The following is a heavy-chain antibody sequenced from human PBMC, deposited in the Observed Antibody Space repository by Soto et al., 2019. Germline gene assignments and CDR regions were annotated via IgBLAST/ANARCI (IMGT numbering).Heavy chain of an antibody. J-gene: IGHJ6*02. V-gene: IGHV5-51*01. CDR1: GYAFTSHW. D-gene: IGHD2-2*03. CDR3: ARQSGYCSRSSCSHGMDV. Sequence: PGESLKISCKGSGYAFTSHWIGWVRQMPGKGLEWMGIIHPGDSDTRYSPSFQGHVTISADKSISTAYLQWSSLKASDTAMYYCARQSGYCSRSSCSHGMDVWGQGTTVTVSS. CDR2: IHPGDSDT.